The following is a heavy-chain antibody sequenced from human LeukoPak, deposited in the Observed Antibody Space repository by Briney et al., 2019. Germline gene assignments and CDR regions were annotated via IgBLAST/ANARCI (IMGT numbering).Heavy chain of an antibody. CDR3: AKAQIVVVPAATPPEPDFDY. CDR1: GFTFSSYA. J-gene: IGHJ4*02. Sequence: PGESLRLSCAASGFTFSSYAMSWVRQAPGKGLEWVSGISTSGGSTSYADSVKGRFTISRDNPRNTLYMQMNSLRAEDTAVYYCAKAQIVVVPAATPPEPDFDYWGQGTLVTVSS. CDR2: ISTSGGST. V-gene: IGHV3-23*01. D-gene: IGHD2-2*01.